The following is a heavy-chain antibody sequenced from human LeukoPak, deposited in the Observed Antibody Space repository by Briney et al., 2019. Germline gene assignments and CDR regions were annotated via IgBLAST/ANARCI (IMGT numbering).Heavy chain of an antibody. CDR3: ARRAGGVSYYYFDS. CDR2: IYPGDSDT. V-gene: IGHV5-51*01. J-gene: IGHJ4*02. Sequence: ESLKISCKGSGYSFVNYWIAWVRQMPGQGLEWMGIIYPGDSDTTYNPSFQGQVTISADKSTNTAYLQWNSLKASDTAMYYCARRAGGVSYYYFDSWGPGTQVAVAS. D-gene: IGHD2-21*02. CDR1: GYSFVNYW.